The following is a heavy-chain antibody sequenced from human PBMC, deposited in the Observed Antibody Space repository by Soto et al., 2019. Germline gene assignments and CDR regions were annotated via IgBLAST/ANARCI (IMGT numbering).Heavy chain of an antibody. Sequence: QVQLVESGGGVVQPGRSLRLSCAASGFTFSSYGMHWVRQAPGKGLEWVAVISYDGSNKYYADAVKGRFTISRDNSKNTMYLQMNSLRAEDTAVYYCATAPSRITMIVVVTLPDYWGQGTLVTVSS. J-gene: IGHJ4*02. CDR2: ISYDGSNK. V-gene: IGHV3-30*03. D-gene: IGHD3-22*01. CDR3: ATAPSRITMIVVVTLPDY. CDR1: GFTFSSYG.